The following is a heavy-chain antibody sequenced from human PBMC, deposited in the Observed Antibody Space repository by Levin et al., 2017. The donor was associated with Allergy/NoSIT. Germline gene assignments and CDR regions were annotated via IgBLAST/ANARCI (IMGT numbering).Heavy chain of an antibody. CDR2: IYPGDSDT. J-gene: IGHJ4*02. CDR3: ARSPKNSGSYWGIGFDY. Sequence: NRGESLKISCKGSGYSFTSYWIGWVRQMPGKGLEWMGIIYPGDSDTRYSPSFQGQVTISADKSISTAYLQWSSLKASDTAMYYCARSPKNSGSYWGIGFDYWGQGTLVTVSS. CDR1: GYSFTSYW. V-gene: IGHV5-51*01. D-gene: IGHD1-26*01.